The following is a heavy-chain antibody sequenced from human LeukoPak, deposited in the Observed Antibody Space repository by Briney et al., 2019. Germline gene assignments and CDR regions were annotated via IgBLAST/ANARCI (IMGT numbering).Heavy chain of an antibody. CDR1: GGSIRSYY. CDR3: ARQNNGFSYGSFDY. J-gene: IGHJ4*02. Sequence: SETLSLTCTVSGGSIRSYYWSWIRQSPGKGLEWIGYLYYSGSTNYNPSLKSRVTISGDTSKNQFSLILSSVTAADTAVYYCARQNNGFSYGSFDYWGQGILVTVSS. CDR2: LYYSGST. V-gene: IGHV4-59*08. D-gene: IGHD5-12*01.